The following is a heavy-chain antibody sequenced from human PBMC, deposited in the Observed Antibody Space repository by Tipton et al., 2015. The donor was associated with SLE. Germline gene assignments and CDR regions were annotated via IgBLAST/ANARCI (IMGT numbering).Heavy chain of an antibody. CDR2: ISYGGRN. CDR3: VRDKRYFDSPVKY. Sequence: TLSLTCTVSGGSIRSSRHFWGWIRQPPGKGLEWIGSISYGGRNYYNPSLKSRVTISEDTPKNQFSLKLTSVTAADTAVYYCVRDKRYFDSPVKYWGQGILVTVSS. CDR1: GGSIRSSRHF. D-gene: IGHD3-9*01. V-gene: IGHV4-39*07. J-gene: IGHJ4*02.